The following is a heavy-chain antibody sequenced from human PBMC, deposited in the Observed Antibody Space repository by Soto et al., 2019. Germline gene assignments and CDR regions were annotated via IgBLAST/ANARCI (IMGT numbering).Heavy chain of an antibody. CDR2: IYWDDDN. Sequence: QITLKEPGPALVKPTQTLTLTCTFSGFSLSSPAVGINWIRQPPGKALDWLALIYWDDDNHYSPSLKSRLTVTKETTKIQVVLTMTNMDPVDTATYYCAHGSGWLSDYWGQGTLVTVSS. V-gene: IGHV2-5*02. D-gene: IGHD6-19*01. CDR3: AHGSGWLSDY. CDR1: GFSLSSPAVG. J-gene: IGHJ4*02.